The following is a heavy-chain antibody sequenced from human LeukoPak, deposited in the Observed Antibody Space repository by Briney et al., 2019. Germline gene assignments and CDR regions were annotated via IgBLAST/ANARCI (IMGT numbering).Heavy chain of an antibody. CDR3: ARAPFYFVATFH. V-gene: IGHV3-23*01. CDR1: GFTFSSYA. D-gene: IGHD5-12*01. Sequence: GGSLRLSCAASGFTFSSYAMSWVRQAPGKGLEWVSAISGSGGSTYYADSVKGRFTISRDNSKNTLYLQMNSLRAEDTAVYYCARAPFYFVATFHWGQGTLVTVSS. CDR2: ISGSGGST. J-gene: IGHJ4*02.